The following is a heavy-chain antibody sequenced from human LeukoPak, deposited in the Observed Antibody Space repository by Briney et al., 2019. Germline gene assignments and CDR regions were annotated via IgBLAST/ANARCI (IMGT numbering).Heavy chain of an antibody. CDR2: ISVSGNT. J-gene: IGHJ4*02. CDR1: GFTLSSYA. Sequence: GGSLRLSCTASGFTLSSYAMSWVRQAPGKGLEWVSAISVSGNTYHADSVKGRFTISRDSSKNTLYLQMDRLRAEDAAVYYCAKAPVTTCSGAYCYSFDYWGQGTLVTVSS. CDR3: AKAPVTTCSGAYCYSFDY. D-gene: IGHD2-21*01. V-gene: IGHV3-23*01.